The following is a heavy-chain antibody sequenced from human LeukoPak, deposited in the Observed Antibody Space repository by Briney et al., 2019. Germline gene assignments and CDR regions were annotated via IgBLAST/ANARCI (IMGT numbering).Heavy chain of an antibody. V-gene: IGHV1-18*01. CDR2: ISAYNGNT. J-gene: IGHJ4*02. Sequence: APVKVSCKASRYTFTSYGISWVRQAPGQGLEWMGWISAYNGNTNYAQKLQGRVTMTSDTSTSTAYMELRSLRSDDTAVYYCARENSVNYYDSSGYQLDYWGQGTLVTVSS. CDR3: ARENSVNYYDSSGYQLDY. D-gene: IGHD3-22*01. CDR1: RYTFTSYG.